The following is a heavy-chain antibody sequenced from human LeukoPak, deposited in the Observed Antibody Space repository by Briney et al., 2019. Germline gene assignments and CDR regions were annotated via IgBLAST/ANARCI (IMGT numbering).Heavy chain of an antibody. V-gene: IGHV1-8*01. CDR2: MNTNSGNT. J-gene: IGHJ4*02. Sequence: GGSVRVSCKASGYTFTSYDINGVRQAAGKGIEWMGWMNTNSGNTGYAQKFQGRVTMTRNTSISTAYMELSSLRSEDTAVYYCARDSYGGKRKFDYWGQGTLVTVSS. CDR1: GYTFTSYD. CDR3: ARDSYGGKRKFDY. D-gene: IGHD4-23*01.